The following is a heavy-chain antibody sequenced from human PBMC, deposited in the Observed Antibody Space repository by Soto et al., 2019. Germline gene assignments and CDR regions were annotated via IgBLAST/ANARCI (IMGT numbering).Heavy chain of an antibody. CDR1: GGSISSYY. V-gene: IGHV4-59*01. Sequence: SETLSLTCTVSGGSISSYYWSWIRQPPGKGLEWIRCIYYSGSTNYNPSLTSRVTISVDTSKNQFSLKLSSVTGADTAVYYCARGGGSNLSYFDSWGQGTLVTVSS. CDR3: ARGGGSNLSYFDS. J-gene: IGHJ4*02. D-gene: IGHD3-10*01. CDR2: IYYSGST.